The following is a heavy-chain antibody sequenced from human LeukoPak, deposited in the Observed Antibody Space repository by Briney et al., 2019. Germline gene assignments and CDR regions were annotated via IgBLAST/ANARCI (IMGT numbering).Heavy chain of an antibody. J-gene: IGHJ4*02. CDR1: GGSLSSSSYY. V-gene: IGHV4-39*01. CDR2: IYYSGST. D-gene: IGHD3-22*01. Sequence: SETLSLTCTVSGGSLSSSSYYWGWIRQPPGTGLEWLGSIYYSGSTYYNPSLKSRVTISVDTSKNQFSLKLSSVTAADTAVYYCASPGIVVIPSGFDYWGQGTLVTVSS. CDR3: ASPGIVVIPSGFDY.